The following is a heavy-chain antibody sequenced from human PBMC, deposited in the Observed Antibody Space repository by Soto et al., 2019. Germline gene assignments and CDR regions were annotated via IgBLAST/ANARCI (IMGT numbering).Heavy chain of an antibody. D-gene: IGHD3-22*01. J-gene: IGHJ3*02. CDR2: ISSSSSYK. V-gene: IGHV3-11*06. CDR1: GFTFSDYY. Sequence: QVQLVESGGGLVKPGGSLRLSCAASGFTFSDYYMSWIRQAPGKGLEWVSYISSSSSYKYYADSVKGRFTISRDNAKNSLYLQMNSLRAEDTAVYYCARDRRDDSSGYEPDAFDIWGQGTMVTVSS. CDR3: ARDRRDDSSGYEPDAFDI.